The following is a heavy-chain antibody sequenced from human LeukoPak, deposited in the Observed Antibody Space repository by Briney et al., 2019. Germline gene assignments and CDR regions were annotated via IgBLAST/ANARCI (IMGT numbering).Heavy chain of an antibody. CDR1: GFTFSRYA. CDR2: ISGTGGST. V-gene: IGHV3-23*01. Sequence: LSGGSLRLSCAASGFTFSRYAMSWVRQAPGKGLEWVSAISGTGGSTYYAGSVKGRFTISRDNSKNTLYLQMNSLRAEDTAVYYCARVPRSYYYYYYMDVWGKGTTVTVSS. J-gene: IGHJ6*03. CDR3: ARVPRSYYYYYYMDV.